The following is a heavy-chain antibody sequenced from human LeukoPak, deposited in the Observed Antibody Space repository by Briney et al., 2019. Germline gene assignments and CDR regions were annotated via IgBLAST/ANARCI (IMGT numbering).Heavy chain of an antibody. J-gene: IGHJ5*02. V-gene: IGHV1-2*04. Sequence: ASVKVSCKASGYTFTGYYMHWVRQAPGQGLEWMGWINPNSGGTNYAQKFQGWVTMTRDTSISTAYMELRSLRSDDTAVYYCARDSPDWSDPWGQGTLVTVSS. CDR3: ARDSPDWSDP. CDR2: INPNSGGT. CDR1: GYTFTGYY.